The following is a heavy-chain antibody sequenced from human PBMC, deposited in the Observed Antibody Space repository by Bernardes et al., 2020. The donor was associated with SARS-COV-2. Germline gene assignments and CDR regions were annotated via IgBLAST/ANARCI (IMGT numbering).Heavy chain of an antibody. V-gene: IGHV3-7*01. CDR2: MKEDGGEK. CDR3: ARGPATTAATSWFDP. Sequence: GGSLRLSCAASGFTLSSYWMGWVRQAPGKGLEWVASMKEDGGEKYYVDSVTGRFTVSRDNAKNSLYLQMNSLRAEDTAVYYCARGPATTAATSWFDPWGQGTLVTVSS. J-gene: IGHJ5*02. D-gene: IGHD2-2*01. CDR1: GFTLSSYW.